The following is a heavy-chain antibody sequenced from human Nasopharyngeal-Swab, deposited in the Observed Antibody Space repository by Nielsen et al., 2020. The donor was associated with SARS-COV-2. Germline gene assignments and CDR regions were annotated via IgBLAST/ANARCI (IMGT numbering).Heavy chain of an antibody. Sequence: GESLKISCAASGFTFNNYNFNWVRQAPGKGLEWVSSISSSSSYMYYADSVKGRFTISRDNAKKSLYLQMNSLRPEDTAVYYCARDISGYYPEFWGQGTLVTVSS. V-gene: IGHV3-21*01. CDR2: ISSSSSYM. CDR1: GFTFNNYN. J-gene: IGHJ4*02. D-gene: IGHD3-22*01. CDR3: ARDISGYYPEF.